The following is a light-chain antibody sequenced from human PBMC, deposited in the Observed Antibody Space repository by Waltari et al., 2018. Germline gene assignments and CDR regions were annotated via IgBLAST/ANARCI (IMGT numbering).Light chain of an antibody. CDR3: QQYGSSPET. J-gene: IGKJ1*01. Sequence: EIVLTQSPGTLSLSPGERATLSCRASQIVSSNYLAWYQQKPGQAPRLLILGATRRAPGIPDRFRGCGSGTDFTLTISTLEPEDFAVYYCQQYGSSPETFGQGTKVDIK. CDR1: QIVSSNY. CDR2: GAT. V-gene: IGKV3-20*01.